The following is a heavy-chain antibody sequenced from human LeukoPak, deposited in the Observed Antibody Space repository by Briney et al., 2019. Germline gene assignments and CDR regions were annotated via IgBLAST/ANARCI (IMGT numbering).Heavy chain of an antibody. CDR1: GFTFSTFE. V-gene: IGHV3-48*03. J-gene: IGHJ4*02. CDR2: ISGSGSTM. CDR3: TRGRYFGIDF. D-gene: IGHD3-9*01. Sequence: PGGSLRLSCTASGFTFSTFEMNWVRQAPGTGLEWVSYISGSGSTMYYADSVKGRFTMSRDNAKNFLYLDMKSLRGEDTALYFCTRGRYFGIDFWGQGSLVIVSS.